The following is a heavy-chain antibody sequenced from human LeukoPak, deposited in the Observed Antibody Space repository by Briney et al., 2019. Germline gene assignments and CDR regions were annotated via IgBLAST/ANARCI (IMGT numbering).Heavy chain of an antibody. V-gene: IGHV3-23*01. CDR3: AKNLRSTPPLPLDY. Sequence: PGGSLRLSCAGSGFTFSSHAMSWVRQAPGKGLEWVLAISGSGGTTYYADSVKDRFTISRDNSKKTVFLQMNSLRAEDTAVYYCAKNLRSTPPLPLDYWGQGTLVTVSS. CDR2: ISGSGGTT. J-gene: IGHJ4*02. CDR1: GFTFSSHA.